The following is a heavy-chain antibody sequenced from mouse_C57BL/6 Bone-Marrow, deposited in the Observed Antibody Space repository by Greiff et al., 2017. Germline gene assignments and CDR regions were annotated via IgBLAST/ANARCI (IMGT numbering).Heavy chain of an antibody. Sequence: VKLQQPGAELVKPGASVKMSCKASGYTFTSYWITWVKQRPGQGLEWIGDLYPGSGSTNYNEKFKSKATLTVDTSSSTAYMQLSSLTSEDSAVYYCAMGTTHFDYWGQGTTLTVSS. J-gene: IGHJ2*01. V-gene: IGHV1-55*01. D-gene: IGHD2-3*01. CDR1: GYTFTSYW. CDR2: LYPGSGST. CDR3: AMGTTHFDY.